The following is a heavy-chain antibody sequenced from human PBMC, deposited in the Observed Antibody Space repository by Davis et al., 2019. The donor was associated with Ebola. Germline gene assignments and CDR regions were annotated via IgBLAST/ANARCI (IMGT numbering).Heavy chain of an antibody. V-gene: IGHV4-59*12. CDR3: ARGWRYSSGWNKSGRFDY. D-gene: IGHD6-19*01. CDR2: IYYVGTT. Sequence: MPGGSLRLSCTVSGDSINGYYWTWIRQPPGEGMEYIGYIYYVGTTDYNPSLKSRVTISVDTSKNQFSLKLRSVTAADTAVYYCARGWRYSSGWNKSGRFDYWGQGTLVTVSS. CDR1: GDSINGYY. J-gene: IGHJ4*02.